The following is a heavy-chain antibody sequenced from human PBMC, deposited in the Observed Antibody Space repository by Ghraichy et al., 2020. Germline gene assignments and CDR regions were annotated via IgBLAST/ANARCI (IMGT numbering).Heavy chain of an antibody. J-gene: IGHJ6*02. CDR1: GFTFDDYA. CDR3: AKDFIAAAGTDHFYGMDV. V-gene: IGHV3-9*01. D-gene: IGHD6-13*01. Sequence: SLNIYCAASGFTFDDYAMHWVRQAPGKGLEWVSGISWGSGYIGYADSVKGRFTISRDNAKNSLYLQMNTLRPGDTASYYCAKDFIAAAGTDHFYGMDVWGQGTTVTVSS. CDR2: ISWGSGYI.